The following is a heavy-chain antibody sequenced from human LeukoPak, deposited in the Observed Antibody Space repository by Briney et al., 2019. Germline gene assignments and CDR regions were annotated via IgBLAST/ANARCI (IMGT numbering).Heavy chain of an antibody. J-gene: IGHJ4*02. CDR3: ARDQRLFGADY. Sequence: GASVKVSCKASGYTFTGYYMHWVRQAPGQGLEWMGWISACNGNTNYAQKLQGRVTMTTDTSTSTAYMELRSLRSDDTAVYYCARDQRLFGADYWGQGTLVTVSS. D-gene: IGHD4/OR15-4a*01. CDR2: ISACNGNT. V-gene: IGHV1-18*04. CDR1: GYTFTGYY.